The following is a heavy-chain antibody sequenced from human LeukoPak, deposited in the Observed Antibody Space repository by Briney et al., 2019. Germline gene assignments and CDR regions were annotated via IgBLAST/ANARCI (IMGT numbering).Heavy chain of an antibody. D-gene: IGHD3-9*01. J-gene: IGHJ3*01. V-gene: IGHV3-30*18. CDR3: AKASTIYYDILTGFGDSFDV. CDR1: GFTFSHYH. Sequence: GGSLRLSCAASGFTFSHYHMHWVRQAPGKGLEWAAVISSDGSYKDFPDSVKGRFTVSRDNSKNTLFLQMDSLRPGDTALYFCAKASTIYYDILTGFGDSFDVWGQGTRVTVSS. CDR2: ISSDGSYK.